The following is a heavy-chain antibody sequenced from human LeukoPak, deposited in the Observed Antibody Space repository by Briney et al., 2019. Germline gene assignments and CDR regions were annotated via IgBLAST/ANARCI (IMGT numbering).Heavy chain of an antibody. CDR3: GGSPKAVYRIDY. CDR2: IYYSGSS. J-gene: IGHJ4*02. V-gene: IGHV4-59*01. CDR1: GGSINNYY. Sequence: NASETLSLTCTVSGGSINNYYWSWIRQPPGKGLEWVGFIYYSGSSNYNPTLKSRVTISVDTSKNQFSLRLSSVTAADTAVYFCGGSPKAVYRIDYWGQGTLVTVSS. D-gene: IGHD3-16*01.